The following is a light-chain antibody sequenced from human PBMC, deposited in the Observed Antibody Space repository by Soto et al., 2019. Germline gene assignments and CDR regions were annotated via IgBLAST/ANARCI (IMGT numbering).Light chain of an antibody. CDR3: QSHDSSLSGSV. V-gene: IGLV1-40*01. CDR1: SSNIVAGYD. Sequence: QSVLTQPPSVSGAPGQRVTIFCTGSSSNIVAGYDVHWYQQLPGTAPKLLIYGNSNRPSGVPDRFSGSKSGTSASLAITGLQAEDEADYYCQSHDSSLSGSVFGGGTKLTVL. CDR2: GNS. J-gene: IGLJ2*01.